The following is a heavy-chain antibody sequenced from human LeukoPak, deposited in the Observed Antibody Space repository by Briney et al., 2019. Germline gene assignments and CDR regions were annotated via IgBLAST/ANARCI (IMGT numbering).Heavy chain of an antibody. J-gene: IGHJ3*02. Sequence: GASVKVSCKASGYIFTSYGISWVRQAPGQGLEWMGWISAYNGNTDYAQKLQGRVTMTTDTSTSTAYMELRSLRSDDTAVYYCARTMVRGVIGAFDIWGQGTMVTVSS. CDR2: ISAYNGNT. CDR3: ARTMVRGVIGAFDI. V-gene: IGHV1-18*01. D-gene: IGHD3-10*01. CDR1: GYIFTSYG.